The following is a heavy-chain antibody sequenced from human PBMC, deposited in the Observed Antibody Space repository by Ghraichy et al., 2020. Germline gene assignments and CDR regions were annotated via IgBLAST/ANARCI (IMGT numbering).Heavy chain of an antibody. CDR2: INHSGST. V-gene: IGHV4-34*01. Sequence: SETLSLTCAVYGGSFSGYYWSWIRQPPGKGLEWIGEINHSGSTNYNPSLKSRVTISVDTSKNQFSLKLSSVTAADTAVYYCARGNHLFDYWGQGTLVTVSS. CDR1: GGSFSGYY. D-gene: IGHD1-14*01. CDR3: ARGNHLFDY. J-gene: IGHJ4*02.